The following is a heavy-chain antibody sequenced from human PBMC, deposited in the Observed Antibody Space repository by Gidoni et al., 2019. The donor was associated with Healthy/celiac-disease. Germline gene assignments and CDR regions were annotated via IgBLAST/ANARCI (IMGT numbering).Heavy chain of an antibody. Sequence: HVQLQQWGAGLLKPSETLSLTCPFYGGSFRGYYWSWIRQPPGKGLEWSGEIKHSGSTNYNPSLKSRVTISVDTTKNQFSLKLSSVTAADTAVYYCASEGLSGAFDIWGQGTMVTVSS. CDR2: IKHSGST. CDR3: ASEGLSGAFDI. D-gene: IGHD3-10*01. J-gene: IGHJ3*02. CDR1: GGSFRGYY. V-gene: IGHV4-34*01.